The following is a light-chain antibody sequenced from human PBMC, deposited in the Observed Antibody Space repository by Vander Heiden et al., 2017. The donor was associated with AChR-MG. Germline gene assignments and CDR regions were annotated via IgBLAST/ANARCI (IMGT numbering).Light chain of an antibody. J-gene: IGLJ2*01. CDR1: TNDIGAYDY. CDR2: DVS. CDR3: SSYRSTTTGVV. Sequence: QSALTQPASVSGSPGQSITISCPGTTNDIGAYDYVSWYQHRPGKAPKLIIYDVSNRPSGVSRRFSGSKSGSTASLTISGLQAEDEAQYYCSSYRSTTTGVVFGGGTTVTVL. V-gene: IGLV2-14*03.